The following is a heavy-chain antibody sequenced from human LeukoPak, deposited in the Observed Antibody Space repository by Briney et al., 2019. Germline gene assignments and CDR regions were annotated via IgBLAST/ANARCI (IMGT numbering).Heavy chain of an antibody. V-gene: IGHV3-23*01. Sequence: GGSLRLSCAASGFTFSSYAMSWVRRAPGKWLEWVSAISGSGDSTYYADSVKGRFSISRDDSKNTVHLQMNSLRAEDTAVYYCAKDWGIAMVRGVILVYYGMDVWGQGTAVAVSS. D-gene: IGHD3-10*01. J-gene: IGHJ6*02. CDR1: GFTFSSYA. CDR3: AKDWGIAMVRGVILVYYGMDV. CDR2: ISGSGDST.